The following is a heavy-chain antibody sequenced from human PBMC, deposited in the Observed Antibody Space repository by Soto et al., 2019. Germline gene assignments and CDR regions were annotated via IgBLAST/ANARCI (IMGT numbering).Heavy chain of an antibody. Sequence: SVKVSCKASGGTFSSYAINWVRQAPGQGLEWMGGIIPIFGTANYAQKFQGRVTITADESTSTAYMELSSLRSEDTAVYYCARGPASNRLGYYYYGMDVWGQGTTVTVSS. CDR2: IIPIFGTA. J-gene: IGHJ6*02. D-gene: IGHD2-15*01. CDR1: GGTFSSYA. CDR3: ARGPASNRLGYYYYGMDV. V-gene: IGHV1-69*13.